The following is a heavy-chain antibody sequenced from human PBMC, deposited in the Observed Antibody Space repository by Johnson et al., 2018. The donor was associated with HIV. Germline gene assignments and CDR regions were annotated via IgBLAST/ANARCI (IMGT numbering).Heavy chain of an antibody. CDR2: ISYDGRNR. V-gene: IGHV3-30*04. CDR1: GFTFSSYA. J-gene: IGHJ3*02. CDR3: ARDDARGYSGDDAFDI. Sequence: VQVVESGGGVVQPGRSLRLSCVVSGFTFSSYAMHCVRQAPGKGLEWVALISYDGRNRYYGDSVKGRFTISRDNFENTLYLQMDSLRVEDTAVYYCARDDARGYSGDDAFDIWGQGSMVTVSS. D-gene: IGHD5-12*01.